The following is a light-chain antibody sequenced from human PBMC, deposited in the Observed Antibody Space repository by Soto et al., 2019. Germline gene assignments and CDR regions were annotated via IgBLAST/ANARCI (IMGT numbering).Light chain of an antibody. CDR1: SGHSSYI. Sequence: QSVLTQSSSASASLGSSVKLTCTLSSGHSSYIIAWHQQQPGKAPRYLMKLEGSGSYNKGSGLPDRFSGSTSGADRYPTISNLQFEDEADYYCETWDFNTRVFGGGTKLTVL. V-gene: IGLV4-60*02. CDR3: ETWDFNTRV. J-gene: IGLJ3*02. CDR2: LEGSGSY.